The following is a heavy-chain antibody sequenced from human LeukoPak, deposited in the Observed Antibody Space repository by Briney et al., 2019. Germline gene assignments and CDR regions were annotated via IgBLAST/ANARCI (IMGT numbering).Heavy chain of an antibody. J-gene: IGHJ4*02. V-gene: IGHV1-18*01. D-gene: IGHD3-22*01. CDR3: AQSYYYDSSGSFDY. CDR1: GYTFTSYG. Sequence: GASVKVSFKASGYTFTSYGISWVRQAPGQGLEWMGWISAYNGNTNYAQKLQGRVTMTTDTSTSTAYMELRSLRSDDTAVYYCAQSYYYDSSGSFDYWGQGTLVTVSS. CDR2: ISAYNGNT.